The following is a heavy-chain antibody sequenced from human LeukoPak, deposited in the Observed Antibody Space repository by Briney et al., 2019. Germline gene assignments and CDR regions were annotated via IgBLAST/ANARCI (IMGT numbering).Heavy chain of an antibody. D-gene: IGHD6-19*01. CDR2: IRRDGSDI. CDR1: GSTFRNYD. V-gene: IGHV3-30*02. J-gene: IGHJ4*02. CDR3: AKDNWLPSSPAVAGLGD. Sequence: GSLRLSCKPSGSTFRNYDMHWVRQAPGKGLEWVAFIRRDGSDIFHADSVKGRFTISRDNSRNTLYLQMNSLTVEDTAVYYCAKDNWLPSSPAVAGLGDWNQGTLVIVSS.